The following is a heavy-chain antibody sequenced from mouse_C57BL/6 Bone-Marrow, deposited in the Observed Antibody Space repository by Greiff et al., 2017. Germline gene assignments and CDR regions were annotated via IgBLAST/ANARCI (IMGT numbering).Heavy chain of an antibody. J-gene: IGHJ1*03. Sequence: EVKLVESGEGLVKPGGSLKLSCAASGFTFSSYAMSWVRQTPEKRLEWVAYISSGGDYIYYADTVKGRFTISRDNARNTLYLQMSSLKSEDTAMYYCTRIYYDYDWYFDVWGTGTTVTVSA. CDR1: GFTFSSYA. CDR2: ISSGGDYI. V-gene: IGHV5-9-1*02. D-gene: IGHD2-4*01. CDR3: TRIYYDYDWYFDV.